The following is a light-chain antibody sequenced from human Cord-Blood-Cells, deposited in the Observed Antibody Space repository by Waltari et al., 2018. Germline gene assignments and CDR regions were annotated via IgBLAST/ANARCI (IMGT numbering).Light chain of an antibody. V-gene: IGKV1-39*01. Sequence: DIQMTQSPSSLSASVGDRVTITCRASQSISSYLHWYQQKPGKAPKFLIYAASSLQSGVPSMFSGSVSVTDVTLTISSLQPEDFATYYCQQSYSTPLTFGGGTKVEIK. CDR1: QSISSY. CDR2: AAS. CDR3: QQSYSTPLT. J-gene: IGKJ4*01.